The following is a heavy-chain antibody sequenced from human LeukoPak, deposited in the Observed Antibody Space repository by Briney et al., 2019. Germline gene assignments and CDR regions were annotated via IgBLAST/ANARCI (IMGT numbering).Heavy chain of an antibody. D-gene: IGHD2-2*01. CDR2: IYYSGST. Sequence: SETLSLTCTVSGGSISSSSYYWGWIRQPPGKGLEWIGSIYYSGSTYYNPSLKSRVTISVDTSKNQFSLKLSSVTAADTAVYYCARGIVVVPAANLNWFDPWGQGTLVTVSS. J-gene: IGHJ5*02. CDR3: ARGIVVVPAANLNWFDP. CDR1: GGSISSSSYY. V-gene: IGHV4-39*01.